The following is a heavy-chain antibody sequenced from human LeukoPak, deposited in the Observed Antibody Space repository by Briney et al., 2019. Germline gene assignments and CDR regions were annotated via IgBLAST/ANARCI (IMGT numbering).Heavy chain of an antibody. Sequence: SETVSLTCAVYGGSFSGYYWSWIRQPPGKWLEWIGEINHSGSTNYNPSLKSRVTISVDTSKNQFSLRLSSVTAADTAVYYCARVLEGSSGQHWYFDLWGRGTLVTVSS. CDR2: INHSGST. J-gene: IGHJ2*01. D-gene: IGHD6-19*01. CDR3: ARVLEGSSGQHWYFDL. V-gene: IGHV4-34*01. CDR1: GGSFSGYY.